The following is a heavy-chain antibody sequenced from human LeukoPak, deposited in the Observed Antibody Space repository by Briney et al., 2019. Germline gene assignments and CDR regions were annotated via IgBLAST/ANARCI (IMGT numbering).Heavy chain of an antibody. J-gene: IGHJ6*03. CDR2: IYGSGST. CDR1: GGSIRSY. D-gene: IGHD2-15*01. CDR3: ATISSNCSGGSCAIYYYYMDV. V-gene: IGHV4-4*07. Sequence: SETLSLTCTVSGGSIRSYWSWIRQPAGKGLEWIGRIYGSGSTDYNPSLKSRVTMSIDTSKNQFSLNLISVTAADTAVYYCATISSNCSGGSCAIYYYYMDVWGKGTTVTVSS.